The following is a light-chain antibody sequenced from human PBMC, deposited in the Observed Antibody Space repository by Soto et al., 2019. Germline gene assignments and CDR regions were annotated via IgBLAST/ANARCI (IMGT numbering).Light chain of an antibody. V-gene: IGKV1-5*01. CDR3: QQYYSYPLT. CDR1: QSISTW. Sequence: IQMTQSPSTLSASVGDRVTVTCRASQSISTWLAWYQQKPGKAPNLLIYDASSLESGVPSRFSGNGSGTDFTLTICCLQSEDFATYYCQQYYSYPLTLGGGTKVDIK. CDR2: DAS. J-gene: IGKJ4*01.